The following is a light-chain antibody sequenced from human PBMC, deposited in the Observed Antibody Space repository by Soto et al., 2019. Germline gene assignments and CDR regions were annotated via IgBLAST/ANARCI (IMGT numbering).Light chain of an antibody. J-gene: IGLJ3*02. CDR2: GNN. CDR3: QSYDSSLSAVV. Sequence: QSVLTQPPSVSGAPGQRVTISCTGSSSNIGEDYDVHWYQQLPGTAPKLLIYGNNNRPSGVPDRFSGSKSGTSASLAITGLQAEDEADYSCQSYDSSLSAVVFGGGTKLTVL. CDR1: SSNIGEDYD. V-gene: IGLV1-40*01.